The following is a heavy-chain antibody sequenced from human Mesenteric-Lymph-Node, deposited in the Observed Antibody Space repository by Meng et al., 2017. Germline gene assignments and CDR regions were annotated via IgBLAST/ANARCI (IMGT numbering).Heavy chain of an antibody. CDR2: IYRRGNT. V-gene: IGHV4-38-2*02. CDR1: GLSISGGDH. Sequence: SETLSLTCSVSGLSISGGDHWGWIRQPPGKGLEWIGSIYRRGNTYYNPSLKSRVTISLDTSDDRFSLRLSSVTAANTAVYYCATDSFPGFFPQWGQGTLVTVSS. D-gene: IGHD2/OR15-2a*01. J-gene: IGHJ1*01. CDR3: ATDSFPGFFPQ.